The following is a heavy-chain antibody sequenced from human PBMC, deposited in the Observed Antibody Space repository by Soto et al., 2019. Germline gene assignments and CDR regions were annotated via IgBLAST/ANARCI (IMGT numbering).Heavy chain of an antibody. V-gene: IGHV1-8*01. CDR1: GYNFNNYE. D-gene: IGHD1-26*01. J-gene: IGHJ4*02. Sequence: QVQLLQSGAEVKKPGASVKISCKASGYNFNNYEINWVRQAPAQGLEWMGWIKGYSGNPYYAQNFQGRLTLTRDTSTNTAYLELTSLAYEDTAIYFCARRRGESYYGLDFWGQGTLVTVSS. CDR2: IKGYSGNP. CDR3: ARRRGESYYGLDF.